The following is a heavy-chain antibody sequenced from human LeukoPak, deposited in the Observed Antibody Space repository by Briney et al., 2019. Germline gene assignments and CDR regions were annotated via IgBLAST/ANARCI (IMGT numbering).Heavy chain of an antibody. J-gene: IGHJ4*02. CDR1: GFTFSSYA. V-gene: IGHV3-23*01. CDR3: AKRGQLGY. D-gene: IGHD3-16*01. CDR2: ISGSGNST. Sequence: GGSLRLSCAASGFTFSSYAMTWVRQAPGKGLEWVSTISGSGNSTYYADSVKGRFTMSRDDSKNTLFLQMNSLRAEDTAVYYCAKRGQLGYWGQGTLVTVSS.